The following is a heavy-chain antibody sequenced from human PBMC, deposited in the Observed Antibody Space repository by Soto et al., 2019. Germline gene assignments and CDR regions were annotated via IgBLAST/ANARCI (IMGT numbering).Heavy chain of an antibody. Sequence: PSETLSLTSSVSGDSISTVDYFWAWIRQPPGQALEYIGYIYKSTTTYYNPSFESRVAISLDTSKSRFSLTVTSVTAADPAVYFCASWRCCCRGRCFPKWFDLWGQGLLVIVS. V-gene: IGHV4-30-4*01. CDR2: IYKSTTT. CDR3: ASWRCCCRGRCFPKWFDL. D-gene: IGHD3-16*01. J-gene: IGHJ5*02. CDR1: GDSISTVDYF.